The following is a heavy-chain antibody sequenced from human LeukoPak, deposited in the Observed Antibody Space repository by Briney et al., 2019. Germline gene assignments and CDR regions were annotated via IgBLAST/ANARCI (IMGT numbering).Heavy chain of an antibody. CDR1: GGSISSYY. J-gene: IGHJ3*02. V-gene: IGHV4-4*07. CDR3: ARVRGMYINDAFDI. CDR2: IYSSGST. D-gene: IGHD3-16*01. Sequence: SETLSLTCTVSGGSISSYYWSWIRQAAGEGLEWIGRIYSSGSTNYNPSLKSRVTMSVDTSKNQFSVKLSSVTAADTAVYYCARVRGMYINDAFDIWGQGTMVTVSS.